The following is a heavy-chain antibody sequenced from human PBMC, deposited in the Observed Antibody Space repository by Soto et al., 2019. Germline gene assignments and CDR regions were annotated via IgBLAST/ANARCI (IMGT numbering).Heavy chain of an antibody. CDR1: GFTVSSNY. Sequence: GGSLRLSCAASGFTVSSNYMSWVRRAPGKGLDWVSVIYSGGSTYYADSVKGRFTISRDNPKNTLYLQMNSLRAEDTAVYYCARDGDIGYCSGGSCYLKSSGWGQGNLVTVSS. V-gene: IGHV3-66*01. J-gene: IGHJ4*02. CDR2: IYSGGST. CDR3: ARDGDIGYCSGGSCYLKSSG. D-gene: IGHD2-15*01.